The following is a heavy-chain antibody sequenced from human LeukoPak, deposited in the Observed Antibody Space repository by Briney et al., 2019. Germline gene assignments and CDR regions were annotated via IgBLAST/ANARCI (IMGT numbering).Heavy chain of an antibody. V-gene: IGHV3-23*01. D-gene: IGHD3-22*01. Sequence: PGGSLRLSCAASGFTFSSYAMSWVRQAPGKGLEWVSAISGSGGSTYYADSVKGRFTISRDNSKDTLYLQMNSLRAEDTAVYYCAKYSSSGIRYYFDYWGQGTLVTVSS. CDR1: GFTFSSYA. J-gene: IGHJ4*02. CDR3: AKYSSSGIRYYFDY. CDR2: ISGSGGST.